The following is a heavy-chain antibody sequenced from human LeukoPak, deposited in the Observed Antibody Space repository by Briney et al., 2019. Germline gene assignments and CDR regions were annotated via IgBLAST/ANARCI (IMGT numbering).Heavy chain of an antibody. D-gene: IGHD5-18*01. J-gene: IGHJ4*02. CDR2: IYHSGST. V-gene: IGHV4-30-2*01. CDR3: ARASTAMAFDY. CDR1: GGSMSSGGYS. Sequence: PSQTLSLTCAVSGGSMSSGGYSGRWIRQPRGKGLERIGYIYHSGSTYYNPSLKSRVTISIDRSKNQFSLKLSSVTAADTAVYYCARASTAMAFDYWGQGTLVTVSS.